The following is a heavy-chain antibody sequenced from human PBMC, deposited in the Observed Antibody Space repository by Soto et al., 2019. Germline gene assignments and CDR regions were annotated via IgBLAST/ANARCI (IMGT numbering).Heavy chain of an antibody. V-gene: IGHV4-34*01. CDR3: ARERRVVGGYSSSWYDYFDY. Sequence: SETLSLTCAVYGGSFSAYHWSWIRQPPGKGLEWIGEINHSGGANYNPSLESRVTISLDTSRNQFALQLTSVTAADTAVYYCARERRVVGGYSSSWYDYFDYWGQGDLVTVSS. J-gene: IGHJ4*02. CDR2: INHSGGA. CDR1: GGSFSAYH. D-gene: IGHD6-13*01.